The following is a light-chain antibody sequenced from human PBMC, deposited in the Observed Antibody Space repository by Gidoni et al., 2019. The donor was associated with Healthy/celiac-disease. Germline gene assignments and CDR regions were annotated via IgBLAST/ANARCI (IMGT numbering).Light chain of an antibody. Sequence: DVVLTQSPLSPRVTLGPPASISCRSRQSLVDGDGNTYLNWLQQRPGQSPRRLIYKVSKRDSGVPVRFSGSGSCTAFTLNISMVEAEDVGVYYCRQGSHWSWTFGQGTKVEIK. J-gene: IGKJ1*01. CDR1: QSLVDGDGNTY. CDR2: KVS. CDR3: RQGSHWSWT. V-gene: IGKV2-30*01.